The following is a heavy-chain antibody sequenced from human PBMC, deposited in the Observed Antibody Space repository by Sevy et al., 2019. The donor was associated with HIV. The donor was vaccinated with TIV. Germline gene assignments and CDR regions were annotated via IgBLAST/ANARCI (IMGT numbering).Heavy chain of an antibody. D-gene: IGHD3-16*02. CDR1: GGSINSSSYY. CDR3: ASAPGGSDYVWGSYRYRGRYYFDY. CDR2: IYYSGST. J-gene: IGHJ4*02. V-gene: IGHV4-39*01. Sequence: SETLSLTCTVSGGSINSSSYYWGWIRQPPGKGLEWIGSIYYSGSTYYNPSLKSRVTISVDTSKNQFSLKLSSVTAADTAVYYCASAPGGSDYVWGSYRYRGRYYFDYWGQGTLVTVSS.